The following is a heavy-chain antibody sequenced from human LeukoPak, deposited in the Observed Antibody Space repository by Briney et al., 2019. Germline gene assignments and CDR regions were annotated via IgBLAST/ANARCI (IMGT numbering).Heavy chain of an antibody. CDR3: ARVPSRAYCDGDCLDY. V-gene: IGHV4-34*01. Sequence: SETLSLTCAVYGGSFSGYYWSWIRQPPGKGLEWIGEINHSGSTNYNPSLKSRVTISVDTSKNQFSLKLSSVTAADTAVYYCARVPSRAYCDGDCLDYWGQGTLVTVSS. J-gene: IGHJ4*02. CDR1: GGSFSGYY. D-gene: IGHD2-21*01. CDR2: INHSGST.